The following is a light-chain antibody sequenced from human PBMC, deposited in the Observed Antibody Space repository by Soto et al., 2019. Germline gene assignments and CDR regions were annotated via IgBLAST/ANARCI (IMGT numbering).Light chain of an antibody. Sequence: PGERATLSCRASQSVSSSNFAWYQQKPAQAPRLLIYGASRRAPGIPERFSGSGSGTDFTLTISRLEPEDFAVYYCQQFYSPVLSFGGGTRVELK. V-gene: IGKV3-20*01. CDR2: GAS. J-gene: IGKJ4*01. CDR1: QSVSSSN. CDR3: QQFYSPVLS.